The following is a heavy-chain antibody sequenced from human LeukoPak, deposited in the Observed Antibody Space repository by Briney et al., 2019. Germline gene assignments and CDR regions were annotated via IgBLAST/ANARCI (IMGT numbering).Heavy chain of an antibody. D-gene: IGHD3-10*01. J-gene: IGHJ4*02. CDR2: IYPGDSDT. V-gene: IGHV5-51*01. CDR1: GYSFTSYW. Sequence: GESLKISCKGSGYSFTSYWIGWARQMPGKGLEWMGIIYPGDSDTRYSPSFQGQVTISADKSISTAYLQWSSLKASDAAMYYCARLLLAERAFGSGSYFDYWGQGTLVTVSS. CDR3: ARLLLAERAFGSGSYFDY.